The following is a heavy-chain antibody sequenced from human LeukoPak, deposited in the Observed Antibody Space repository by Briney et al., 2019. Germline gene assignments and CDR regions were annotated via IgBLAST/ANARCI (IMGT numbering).Heavy chain of an antibody. D-gene: IGHD3-3*01. Sequence: SETRSLTCAVYGGSFSGYYWSWIGQPPGKGLEWIGEINHSGSTNYNPSLKSRVTISVDASKNQFSLKLSSVTAADTAVYYCAGIRPGVTIFGVVIRYYFDYWGQGTLVTVSS. CDR3: AGIRPGVTIFGVVIRYYFDY. V-gene: IGHV4-34*01. CDR2: INHSGST. J-gene: IGHJ4*02. CDR1: GGSFSGYY.